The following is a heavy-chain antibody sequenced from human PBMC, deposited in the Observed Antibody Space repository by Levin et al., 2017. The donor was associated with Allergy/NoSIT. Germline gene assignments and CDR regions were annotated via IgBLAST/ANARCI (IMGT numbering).Heavy chain of an antibody. Sequence: QHGESLKISCEASGFTFSRSGMHWVRQAPGKGLEWVAVIWADGSQKYYLDSVKGRFTISKDNSRNTLFLQMNSLRVEDTAVYYCARDKGASAFDYWGQGVLVTVSS. J-gene: IGHJ4*02. CDR2: IWADGSQK. CDR3: ARDKGASAFDY. CDR1: GFTFSRSG. V-gene: IGHV3-33*01.